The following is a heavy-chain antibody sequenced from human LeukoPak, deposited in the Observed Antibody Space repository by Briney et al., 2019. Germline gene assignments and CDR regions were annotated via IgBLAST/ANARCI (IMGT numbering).Heavy chain of an antibody. CDR3: ARLNYDFWSGYYSWFDP. J-gene: IGHJ5*02. CDR1: GGSISSGSYY. CDR2: IYTSGST. V-gene: IGHV4-61*02. D-gene: IGHD3-3*01. Sequence: SETLSLTXTVSGGSISSGSYYWSWIRQPAGKGPEWIGRIYTSGSTNYNPSLKSRVTISVDTSKNQFSLKLSSVTAADTAVYYCARLNYDFWSGYYSWFDPWGQGTLVTVSS.